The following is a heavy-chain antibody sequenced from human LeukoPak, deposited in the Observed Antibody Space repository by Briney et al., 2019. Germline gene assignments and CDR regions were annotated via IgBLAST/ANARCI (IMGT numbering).Heavy chain of an antibody. D-gene: IGHD2-2*02. J-gene: IGHJ4*02. V-gene: IGHV3-74*01. CDR2: INSDGSST. CDR1: GFTFSSYW. CDR3: ATRANIVVVPAAIVS. Sequence: PGGSLRLSCAASGFTFSSYWMHWVRQAPGKGLVWVSRINSDGSSTSYADSVKGRFTISRDNAKNTLYLQMNSLRAEDTAVYYCATRANIVVVPAAIVSWGLGTLVTVSS.